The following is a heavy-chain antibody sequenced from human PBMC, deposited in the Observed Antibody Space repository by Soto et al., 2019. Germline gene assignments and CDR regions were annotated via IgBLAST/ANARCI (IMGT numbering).Heavy chain of an antibody. D-gene: IGHD6-19*01. CDR1: CGSISSCSYF. Sequence: QLQLQESGPGLVKPSETLSLTCAVSCGSISSCSYFWGYIRQPSGKGQEWIGTIYYTGSTNYTSSLRSRVTLAVETCKHTSSPKLSSVTAADTPVYYCARRVGAVAGTSRFGSWGQATLVTVTS. CDR2: IYYTGST. CDR3: ARRVGAVAGTSRFGS. V-gene: IGHV4-39*01. J-gene: IGHJ4*02.